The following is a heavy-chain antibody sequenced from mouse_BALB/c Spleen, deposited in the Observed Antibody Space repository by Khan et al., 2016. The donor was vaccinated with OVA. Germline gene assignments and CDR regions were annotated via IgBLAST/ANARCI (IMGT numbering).Heavy chain of an antibody. J-gene: IGHJ3*01. CDR2: IHYSGST. CDR3: AGGFPTY. Sequence: VQLKESGPDLVKPSQSLSLTCTVTGYSITSGYNWHWIRQFPGNKLEWMGYIHYSGSTSYNPSLKSRISITRDTSKNQFFLQLNSVTTEYTSTYYCAGGFPTYWGQGTLVTVSA. CDR1: GYSITSGYN. V-gene: IGHV3-1*02.